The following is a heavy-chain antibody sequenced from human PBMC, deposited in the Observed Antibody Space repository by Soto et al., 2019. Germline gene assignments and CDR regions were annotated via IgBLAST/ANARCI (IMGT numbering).Heavy chain of an antibody. J-gene: IGHJ4*02. CDR2: ISAYNGNT. V-gene: IGHV1-18*04. CDR3: ARARGRISITMVRGVIIPATDY. CDR1: GYTFTSYG. D-gene: IGHD3-10*01. Sequence: QVQLVQSGAEVKKPGASVKVSCKASGYTFTSYGISWVRQAPGQGLEWMGWISAYNGNTNYAQKLQGRVTMTTDTSTSTAYMELRSLRSDDTAVYYCARARGRISITMVRGVIIPATDYWGQGTLVTVSS.